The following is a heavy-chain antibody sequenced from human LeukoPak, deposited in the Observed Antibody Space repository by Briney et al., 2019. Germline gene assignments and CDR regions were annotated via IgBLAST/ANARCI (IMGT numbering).Heavy chain of an antibody. J-gene: IGHJ4*02. CDR3: ARRYFDY. CDR1: GFTFSNAW. V-gene: IGHV3-7*03. CDR2: IKQDGSEK. Sequence: GGSLRLSCAASGFTFSNAWMNWVRQAPGKGLEWVANIKQDGSEKYYVDSVKGRFTISRDNARNSVHLQMNSLRADDTAVYYCARRYFDYWGQGTLVTVSS.